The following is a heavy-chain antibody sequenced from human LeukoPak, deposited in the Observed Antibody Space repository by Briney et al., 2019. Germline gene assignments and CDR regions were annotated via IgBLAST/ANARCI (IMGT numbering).Heavy chain of an antibody. D-gene: IGHD6-19*01. V-gene: IGHV3-30*03. Sequence: GGSLRLSCAASGFTFSSYGMHWVRQAPGKGLEWVAVISYDGSNKYYADSVKGRFTISRDNSKNTLYLQMNSLRAEDTAVYYCARVPVAVAVAFDIWGQGTMVTVSS. CDR2: ISYDGSNK. CDR3: ARVPVAVAVAFDI. J-gene: IGHJ3*02. CDR1: GFTFSSYG.